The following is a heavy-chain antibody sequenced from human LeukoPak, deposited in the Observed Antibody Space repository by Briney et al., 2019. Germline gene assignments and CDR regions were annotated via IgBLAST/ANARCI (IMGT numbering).Heavy chain of an antibody. CDR2: ISGSGGST. Sequence: GGSLRLSCAASGFTFSSYAMSWVRQAPGKGLEWVSAISGSGGSTYYAESVKGRLTNSRDNSKNTLYLQMNSLRAEDTAVYYCAKDVGGYYFDYWGEGTLVSVSS. V-gene: IGHV3-23*01. CDR1: GFTFSSYA. CDR3: AKDVGGYYFDY. J-gene: IGHJ4*02.